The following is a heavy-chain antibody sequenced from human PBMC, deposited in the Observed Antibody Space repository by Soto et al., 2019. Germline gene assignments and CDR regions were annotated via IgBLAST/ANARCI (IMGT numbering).Heavy chain of an antibody. Sequence: PGGSLRLSCAASGFTFSSYAMSWVRQAPGKGLEWVSAMSGSGGRTYYADSVKGRFTISRDNSKNTLYLQMNSLRAEDTAVYYCAKDGPYYDSSGYYPGYFDYWGQGTLVTVSS. CDR1: GFTFSSYA. V-gene: IGHV3-23*01. CDR3: AKDGPYYDSSGYYPGYFDY. CDR2: MSGSGGRT. D-gene: IGHD3-22*01. J-gene: IGHJ4*02.